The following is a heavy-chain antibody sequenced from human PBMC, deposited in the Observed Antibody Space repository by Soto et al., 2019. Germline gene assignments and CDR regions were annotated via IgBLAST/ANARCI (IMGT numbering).Heavy chain of an antibody. CDR3: ASGGLHGYTNGGLSYFHS. Sequence: EVHLLESGGGLVQPGGSLRLSCAASELSSSNHAMTWVRPAPGKGLEWVSGISGTDGGAYYADSVKGRFIISRDNSRSTLYLQMNSLRVEDTAVYYCASGGLHGYTNGGLSYFHSWGQGTLVTVSS. J-gene: IGHJ4*02. V-gene: IGHV3-23*01. CDR1: ELSSSNHA. D-gene: IGHD5-18*01. CDR2: ISGTDGGA.